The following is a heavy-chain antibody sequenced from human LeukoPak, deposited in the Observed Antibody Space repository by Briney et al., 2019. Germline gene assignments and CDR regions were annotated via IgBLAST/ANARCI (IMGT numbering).Heavy chain of an antibody. CDR1: GGSVSSGSYS. D-gene: IGHD5/OR15-5a*01. J-gene: IGHJ4*02. CDR3: ARHLGMSTMDY. V-gene: IGHV4-61*01. Sequence: SETLSLTCTVSGGSVSSGSYSWSWIRQPPGKGLEWIGYIFYSGSANYNPSLKSRVTISVDTSKNQFSLNLRSVTAADTAVYYCARHLGMSTMDYWGQGTLVTVSS. CDR2: IFYSGSA.